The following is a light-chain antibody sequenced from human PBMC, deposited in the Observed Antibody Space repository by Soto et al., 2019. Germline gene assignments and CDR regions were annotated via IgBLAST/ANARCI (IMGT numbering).Light chain of an antibody. CDR2: GAS. V-gene: IGKV3-20*01. CDR1: QSVSSDY. J-gene: IGKJ3*01. CDR3: LHSGRSPIT. Sequence: EIVLTQSPGTLSLSRGDRATLSCRASQSVSSDYLAWYQQKPGQAPRLLIFGASIRATGISDRFGGSGSGTHFTLTISRLEPEDFAVSSCLHSGRSPITFGPGTKVPIK.